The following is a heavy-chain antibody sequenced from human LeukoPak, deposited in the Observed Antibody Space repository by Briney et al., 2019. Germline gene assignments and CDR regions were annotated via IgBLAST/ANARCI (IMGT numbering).Heavy chain of an antibody. J-gene: IGHJ4*02. D-gene: IGHD5-18*01. CDR3: AINDVDTAMAQAF. CDR1: GGSFSGYY. CDR2: INHSGST. Sequence: KPSETLSLTCAVYGGSFSGYYWSWIRQPPGKGLEWIGEINHSGSTNYNPSLKSRVTISVDTSKNQFSLKLSSVTAADTAVYYCAINDVDTAMAQAFWGQGTLVTVSS. V-gene: IGHV4-34*01.